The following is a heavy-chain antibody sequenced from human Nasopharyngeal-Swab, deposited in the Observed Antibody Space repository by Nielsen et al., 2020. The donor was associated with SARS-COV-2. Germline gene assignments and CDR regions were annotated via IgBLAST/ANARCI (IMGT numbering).Heavy chain of an antibody. CDR1: GYTFTSYD. D-gene: IGHD2-2*01. V-gene: IGHV1-8*01. Sequence: ASVKVSCKASGYTFTSYDINWVRQATGQGLDGMGWMNPNSGNTGYAQKFQGRVTMTRNTSISTAYMELSSLRSEDTAVYYCASVPLGYCSSTSCYAFDYWGQGTLVTVSS. CDR2: MNPNSGNT. CDR3: ASVPLGYCSSTSCYAFDY. J-gene: IGHJ4*02.